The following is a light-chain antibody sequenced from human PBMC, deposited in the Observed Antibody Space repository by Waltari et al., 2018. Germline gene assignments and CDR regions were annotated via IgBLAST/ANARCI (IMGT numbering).Light chain of an antibody. CDR3: VSYTTSRTLV. Sequence: QSALTQPASVSGSPGQSITISCTGTISDVGTYNSVSWYQQHPGKVPNLIIYEVTYRPSGVSNRFSGSKSGNTASLTIAGLQAEDEADYYCVSYTTSRTLVVGGGTKVTVL. CDR1: ISDVGTYNS. CDR2: EVT. V-gene: IGLV2-14*01. J-gene: IGLJ2*01.